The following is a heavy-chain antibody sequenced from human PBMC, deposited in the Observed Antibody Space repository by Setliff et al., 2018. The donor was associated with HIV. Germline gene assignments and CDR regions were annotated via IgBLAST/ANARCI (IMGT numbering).Heavy chain of an antibody. CDR3: ASMERGSGFSNRNYFDY. CDR1: GDSISSSSYY. Sequence: PSETLSLTCNVSGDSISSSSYYWGWIRQPPGKGLEWIGSFHYSGSTSYNPSLRSRVTISVDTSKNQFSLKLSSVTAADTAVYYCASMERGSGFSNRNYFDYWGQGTLVTVSS. D-gene: IGHD6-19*01. CDR2: FHYSGST. V-gene: IGHV4-39*07. J-gene: IGHJ4*02.